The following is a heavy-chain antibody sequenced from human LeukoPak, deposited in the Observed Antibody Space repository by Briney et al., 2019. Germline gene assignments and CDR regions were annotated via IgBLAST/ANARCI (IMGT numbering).Heavy chain of an antibody. V-gene: IGHV1-18*01. CDR1: GYTFTSYD. D-gene: IGHD5-18*01. Sequence: GASVKVSCKASGYTFTSYDINWVRQATGQGLEWMGWISAYNGNTNYAQKLQGRVTMTTDTSTSTAYMELRSLRSDDTAVYYCARVMSSSASQLWPEPLYYYYYGMDVWGQGTTVTVSS. CDR2: ISAYNGNT. J-gene: IGHJ6*02. CDR3: ARVMSSSASQLWPEPLYYYYYGMDV.